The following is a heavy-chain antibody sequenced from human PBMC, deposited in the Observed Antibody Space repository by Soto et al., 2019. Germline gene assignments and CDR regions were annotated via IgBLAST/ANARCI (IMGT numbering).Heavy chain of an antibody. V-gene: IGHV3-7*05. D-gene: IGHD2-15*01. J-gene: IGHJ6*02. CDR1: GFTFSSYW. CDR3: ASFGYCSGGSCYTSPTYYYYGMDV. Sequence: GGSLRLSCAASGFTFSSYWMSWVRQAPGKGLEWVANIKQDGSEKYYVDSVKGRFTISRDNAKNSLYLQMNSLRAEDTAVYYCASFGYCSGGSCYTSPTYYYYGMDVWGQGTTVTVSS. CDR2: IKQDGSEK.